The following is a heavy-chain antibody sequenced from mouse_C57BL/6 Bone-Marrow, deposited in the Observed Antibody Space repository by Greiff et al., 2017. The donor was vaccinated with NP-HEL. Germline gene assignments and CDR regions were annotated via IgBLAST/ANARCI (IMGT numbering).Heavy chain of an antibody. D-gene: IGHD2-1*01. V-gene: IGHV1-63*01. CDR2: IYPGGGYT. CDR3: ARWDYYGNYLDY. J-gene: IGHJ2*01. CDR1: GYTFTNYW. Sequence: VKLMESGAELVRPGTSVKMSCKASGYTFTNYWIGWAKQRPGHGLEWIGDIYPGGGYTNYNEKFKGKATLTADKSSSTAYMQFSSLTSEDSAIYYCARWDYYGNYLDYWGQGTTLTVSS.